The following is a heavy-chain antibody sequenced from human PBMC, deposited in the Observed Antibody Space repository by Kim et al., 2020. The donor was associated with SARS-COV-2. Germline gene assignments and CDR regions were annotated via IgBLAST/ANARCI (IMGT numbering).Heavy chain of an antibody. Sequence: GSLRLSCAASGFTFSDHYMDWVRQAPGKGLEWVGRTRNKANSYTTEYAASVKGRFTISRDDSKNSLYLQMNSLKTEDTAVYYCAREADTYYYDSSGLGFDYWGQGTLVTVSS. D-gene: IGHD3-22*01. CDR3: AREADTYYYDSSGLGFDY. CDR2: TRNKANSYTT. V-gene: IGHV3-72*01. CDR1: GFTFSDHY. J-gene: IGHJ4*02.